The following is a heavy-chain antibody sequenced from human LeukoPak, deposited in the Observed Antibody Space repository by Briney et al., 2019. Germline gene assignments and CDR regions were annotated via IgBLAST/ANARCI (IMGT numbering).Heavy chain of an antibody. J-gene: IGHJ5*02. CDR1: GFTFSSYG. Sequence: GGSLRLSCAASGFTFSSYGMHWVRQAPGKGLEWVAVISYDGSNKYYADSVKGRFTISRDNSKNTLYLQMNGLRAEDTAVYYCAKDEVGDYANWFDPWGQGTLVTVSS. D-gene: IGHD4-17*01. CDR2: ISYDGSNK. V-gene: IGHV3-30*18. CDR3: AKDEVGDYANWFDP.